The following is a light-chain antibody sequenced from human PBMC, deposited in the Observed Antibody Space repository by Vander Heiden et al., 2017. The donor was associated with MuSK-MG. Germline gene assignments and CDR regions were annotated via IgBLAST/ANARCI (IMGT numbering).Light chain of an antibody. CDR3: QQSYSTPCT. Sequence: DIQSTPSPSSLSASVGDRVTITCRASQSISSYVNWYQQKPGEAPKLLIYAASSVQSGVPSRFSGSGSGTDVTLTISSLQPEDFAAYYCQQSYSTPCTFGPGTKVDIK. CDR1: QSISSY. CDR2: AAS. J-gene: IGKJ3*01. V-gene: IGKV1-39*01.